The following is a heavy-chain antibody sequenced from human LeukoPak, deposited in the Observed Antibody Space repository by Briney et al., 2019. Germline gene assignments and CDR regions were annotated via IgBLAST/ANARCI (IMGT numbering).Heavy chain of an antibody. CDR3: ARAIGYCSSNTCYLYFDY. Sequence: SETLSLTCTVSGGSISSYYWSWIRQPAGKGLELIGHIYSSGSTNYNPSLKSRVTMSVDTSKNQFSLKLSSVTAADTAVYYCARAIGYCSSNTCYLYFDYWGQGTLVTVSS. CDR1: GGSISSYY. CDR2: IYSSGST. J-gene: IGHJ4*02. D-gene: IGHD2-2*01. V-gene: IGHV4-4*07.